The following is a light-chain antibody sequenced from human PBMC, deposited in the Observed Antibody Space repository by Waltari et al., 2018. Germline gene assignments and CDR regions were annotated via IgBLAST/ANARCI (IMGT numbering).Light chain of an antibody. Sequence: EIVLTQSPGTLSLSPGERATLSCRASQSVSYNFLNWYQQNPGQAPRLLIHGASSRATGIPDRFSGSGSGTDFTLTISRLEPEDFAVYYCQQYDGVVLTFGGGTKVEI. CDR3: QQYDGVVLT. J-gene: IGKJ4*01. V-gene: IGKV3-20*01. CDR1: QSVSYNF. CDR2: GAS.